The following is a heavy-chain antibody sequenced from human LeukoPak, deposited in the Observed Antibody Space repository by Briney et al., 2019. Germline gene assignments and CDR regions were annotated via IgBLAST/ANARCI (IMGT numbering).Heavy chain of an antibody. V-gene: IGHV3-23*01. J-gene: IGHJ4*02. Sequence: PGGSLRLSCAASGFTFSSYAMSWVRQAPGKGLEWVSAISGSGGSTYYADSVKGRFTISRDNSKNTLYLQMNSLRAEDTAVYYCAKVDLSGNIVVVPAAIVYWGQGTLVTVSS. D-gene: IGHD2-2*01. CDR3: AKVDLSGNIVVVPAAIVY. CDR2: ISGSGGST. CDR1: GFTFSSYA.